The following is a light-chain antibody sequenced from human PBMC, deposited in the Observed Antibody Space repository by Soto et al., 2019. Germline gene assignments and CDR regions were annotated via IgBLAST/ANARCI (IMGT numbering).Light chain of an antibody. Sequence: EIVLTQSPATLSLSPGERATLSCRASQGVSSYLAWYQQKPGQAPRLLIYDASNRATGIPARFSGSGPGTDFTLTISSLEPEDFAVYYCQQRSNWHEVTFVPGTKVDIK. V-gene: IGKV3D-11*01. CDR3: QQRSNWHEVT. CDR2: DAS. CDR1: QGVSSY. J-gene: IGKJ3*01.